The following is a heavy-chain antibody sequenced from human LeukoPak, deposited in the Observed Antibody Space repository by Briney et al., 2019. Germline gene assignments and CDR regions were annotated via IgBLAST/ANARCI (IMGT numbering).Heavy chain of an antibody. CDR2: IKPNSGGT. J-gene: IGHJ3*02. D-gene: IGHD6-19*01. CDR1: GYTFTNYG. CDR3: ARASQWLVATGADAFDI. V-gene: IGHV1-2*02. Sequence: ASVKVSCKASGYTFTNYGISWVRQAPGQGLEWMGWIKPNSGGTNYAQKFQGRVTMTRDTSITTAYMELSSLRSDDTAVYYCARASQWLVATGADAFDIWGQGTMVTVSS.